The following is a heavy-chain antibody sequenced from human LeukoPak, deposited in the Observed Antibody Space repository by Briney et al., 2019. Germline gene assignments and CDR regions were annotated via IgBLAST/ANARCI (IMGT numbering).Heavy chain of an antibody. CDR3: ARGGTYYDILTGYSYYGMDV. Sequence: PSGTLSLTCAVSGGSISSSNWWSWVRQPPGKGLEWIGEIYHSGSTNYNPSLKSRVTISVDKSKNQFSLKLSSVTAADTAVYYCARGGTYYDILTGYSYYGMDVWGQGTTVTVSS. CDR1: GGSISSSNW. J-gene: IGHJ6*02. CDR2: IYHSGST. V-gene: IGHV4-4*02. D-gene: IGHD3-9*01.